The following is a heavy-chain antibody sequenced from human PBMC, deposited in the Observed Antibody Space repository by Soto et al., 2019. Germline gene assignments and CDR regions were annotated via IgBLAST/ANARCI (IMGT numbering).Heavy chain of an antibody. CDR2: ISAYIGDT. D-gene: IGHD6-19*01. Sequence: AAVKVSCKASDYTFTSYGISWVRQAPGQGLEWMGWISAYIGDTNYAQKFQGRVTMTTDTSTRTAYMELRSLRSDDTAVYYCARVGVAGTSPPPHGFAYWGQGTLVIVSS. V-gene: IGHV1-18*01. CDR3: ARVGVAGTSPPPHGFAY. J-gene: IGHJ4*02. CDR1: DYTFTSYG.